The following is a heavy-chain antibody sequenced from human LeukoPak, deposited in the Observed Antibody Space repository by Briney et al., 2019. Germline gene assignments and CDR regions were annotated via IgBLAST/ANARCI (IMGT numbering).Heavy chain of an antibody. D-gene: IGHD1-1*01. Sequence: SETLSLTCTVSGASISSYYWSWIRQPPEKGLEWIGYISYIGSTNYNPSLKSRVTISVDTSKNQFSLKLSSVTAADTAVYYCARAVGVGRGTYFDLWGRGTLVTVSS. J-gene: IGHJ2*01. CDR3: ARAVGVGRGTYFDL. CDR1: GASISSYY. V-gene: IGHV4-59*08. CDR2: ISYIGST.